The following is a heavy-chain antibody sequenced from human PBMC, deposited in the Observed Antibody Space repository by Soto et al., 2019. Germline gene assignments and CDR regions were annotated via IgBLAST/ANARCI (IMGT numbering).Heavy chain of an antibody. J-gene: IGHJ3*01. V-gene: IGHV1-69*01. Sequence: QVQLVKSGAEVKKPGSSVKVSCKTSGGTFSSHALTWLRQAPGQGLEWMGGIIPMFGTTYTSQKFQGRVAISADETTSTLELSSLRSEDTAVYFCARCDVCYPGGDDAFDLWGQGTTVIVSS. CDR3: ARCDVCYPGGDDAFDL. CDR1: GGTFSSHA. CDR2: IIPMFGTT. D-gene: IGHD2-21*02.